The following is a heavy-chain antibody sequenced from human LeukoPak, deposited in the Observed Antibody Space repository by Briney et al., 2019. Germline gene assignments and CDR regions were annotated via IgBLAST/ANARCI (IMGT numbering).Heavy chain of an antibody. CDR1: GGSISSSSYY. Sequence: SETLSLTCTVSGGSISSSSYYWGWIRQPPGKGLEWIGSIYYSGSTYYNPSLKSRVTISVDTSKNQFSLKLSSVTAADTAVYYCARSIFGVVTLPHDYWGQGTLVTVSS. CDR2: IYYSGST. CDR3: ARSIFGVVTLPHDY. V-gene: IGHV4-39*07. J-gene: IGHJ4*02. D-gene: IGHD3-3*01.